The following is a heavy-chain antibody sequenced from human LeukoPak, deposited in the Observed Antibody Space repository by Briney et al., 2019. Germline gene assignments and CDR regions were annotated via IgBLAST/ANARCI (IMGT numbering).Heavy chain of an antibody. CDR2: ISYSGST. J-gene: IGHJ4*02. Sequence: SETLSLTCTVSGGSISSHYWSWIRQPPGKGLEWIGYISYSGSTNYNPSLKSRVTMSVDTSKNQFSLKLSSVTAADTAVYYCTRDRRDGYNYVDIWGQGTLVTVSS. V-gene: IGHV4-59*11. CDR3: TRDRRDGYNYVDI. D-gene: IGHD5-24*01. CDR1: GGSISSHY.